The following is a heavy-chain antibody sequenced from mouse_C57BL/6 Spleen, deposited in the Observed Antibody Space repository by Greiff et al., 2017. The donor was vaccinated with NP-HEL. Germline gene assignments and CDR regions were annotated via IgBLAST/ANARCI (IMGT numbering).Heavy chain of an antibody. CDR3: ASLPTVVARGYFDV. Sequence: QVQLKESGPELVKPGASVKISCKASGYTFTDYYINWVKQRPGQGLEWIGWIFPGSGSTYYNEKFKGKATLTVDKSSSTAYMLLSSLTSEDSAVYFCASLPTVVARGYFDVWGTGTTVTVSS. CDR1: GYTFTDYY. D-gene: IGHD1-1*01. V-gene: IGHV1-75*01. J-gene: IGHJ1*03. CDR2: IFPGSGST.